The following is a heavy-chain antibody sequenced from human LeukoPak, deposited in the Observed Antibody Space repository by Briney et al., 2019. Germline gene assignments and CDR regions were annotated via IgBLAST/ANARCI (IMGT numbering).Heavy chain of an antibody. Sequence: SETLSLTCTVSSGSISSYYWSWIRQPPGKGLEWIGYIYYSGSTNYNPSLKSRVTISVDTSKNQFSLKLSSVTAADTAVYYCARVSYSSGWYDDYFDYWGQGTLVTVSS. CDR2: IYYSGST. V-gene: IGHV4-59*01. D-gene: IGHD6-19*01. CDR1: SGSISSYY. J-gene: IGHJ4*02. CDR3: ARVSYSSGWYDDYFDY.